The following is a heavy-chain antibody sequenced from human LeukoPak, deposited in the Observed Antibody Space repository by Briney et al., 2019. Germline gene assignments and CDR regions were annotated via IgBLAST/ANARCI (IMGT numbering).Heavy chain of an antibody. CDR1: GYSFTSYG. CDR2: INAGNGNT. J-gene: IGHJ4*02. V-gene: IGHV1-3*01. D-gene: IGHD6-6*01. Sequence: ASVKVSCKGAGYSFTSYGMDWVRQGPGQRHERMGWINAGNGNTKYSQKFQGRVTITRDTSASTAYMELSSLRSEDTAVYYCARFGDSSSSYWGQGTLVTVSS. CDR3: ARFGDSSSSY.